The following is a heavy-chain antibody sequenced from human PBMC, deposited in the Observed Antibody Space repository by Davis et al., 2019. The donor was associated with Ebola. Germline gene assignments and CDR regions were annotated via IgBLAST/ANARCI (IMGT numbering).Heavy chain of an antibody. J-gene: IGHJ4*02. Sequence: GESLKISCAGSGFRFRDYGMHRVRQTPGKGLEWVAVISYDSRQESFSDSVRGRFTVARDNSKKMFYLQMNSLRVEDTALYYCARDRGSDWYFDWWGQGTLVTVSS. V-gene: IGHV3-30*03. CDR1: GFRFRDYG. CDR2: ISYDSRQE. CDR3: ARDRGSDWYFDW. D-gene: IGHD3-9*01.